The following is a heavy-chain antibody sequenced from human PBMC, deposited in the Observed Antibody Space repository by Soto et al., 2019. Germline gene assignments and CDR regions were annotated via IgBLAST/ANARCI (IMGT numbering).Heavy chain of an antibody. Sequence: GGSLRLSCAASGFTVSSNYMIWVRQAPGKGLEWVSVIYSGGSTYYADSVKGRFTISRDNSKNTLYLQMNSLRAEDTAVYYCAASPGDYYYYMDVWGKGTTVTVSS. J-gene: IGHJ6*03. CDR2: IYSGGST. CDR1: GFTVSSNY. CDR3: AASPGDYYYYMDV. V-gene: IGHV3-66*01.